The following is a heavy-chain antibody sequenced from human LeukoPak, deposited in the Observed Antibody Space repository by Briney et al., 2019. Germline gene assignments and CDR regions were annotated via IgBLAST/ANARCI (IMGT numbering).Heavy chain of an antibody. Sequence: SQTLSLTCAISGDSVSSNSAAWNWIRQSPSRGLEWLGRTYYRSKWYNDYAVSVKSRITINPDTSKNQFSLQLNSVTPEDTAVYYCARDPSYYYDSSGYSNPLGLDYWGQGTLVTVSS. CDR2: TYYRSKWYN. CDR1: GDSVSSNSAA. J-gene: IGHJ4*02. CDR3: ARDPSYYYDSSGYSNPLGLDY. D-gene: IGHD3-22*01. V-gene: IGHV6-1*01.